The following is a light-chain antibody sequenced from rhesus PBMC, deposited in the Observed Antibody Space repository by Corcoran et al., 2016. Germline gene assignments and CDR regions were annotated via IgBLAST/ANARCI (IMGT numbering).Light chain of an antibody. CDR3: QKYTSPPT. Sequence: QVILTQSPATLSLSPGERATLSCRASQSVRSYLAWYQKKPGQAPRLLVSGASSRATGIPYRVRGRGSGTEFTLTISSLGPKDFAVYYCQKYTSPPTFGQGTKVEIK. J-gene: IGKJ1*01. V-gene: IGKV3-53*01. CDR1: QSVRSY. CDR2: GAS.